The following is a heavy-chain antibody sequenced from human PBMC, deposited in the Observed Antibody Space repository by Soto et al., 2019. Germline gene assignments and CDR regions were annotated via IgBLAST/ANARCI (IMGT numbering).Heavy chain of an antibody. D-gene: IGHD3-10*01. Sequence: GGSLRLSCAASGFTFSTYAMSWVRRAPGKGLEWVSTISSSGGNTYYTDSVKGRFTISRDNSKNTLYLQMNSLRAEDTAIYYCAKRPTSTGFGDPFDIWGQGTMVTVSS. V-gene: IGHV3-23*01. CDR1: GFTFSTYA. CDR3: AKRPTSTGFGDPFDI. CDR2: ISSSGGNT. J-gene: IGHJ3*02.